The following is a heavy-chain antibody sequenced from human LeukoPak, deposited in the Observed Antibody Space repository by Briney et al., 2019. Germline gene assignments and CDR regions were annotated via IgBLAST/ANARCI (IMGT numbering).Heavy chain of an antibody. J-gene: IGHJ2*01. V-gene: IGHV4-4*02. D-gene: IGHD1-26*01. CDR2: VHLSGRT. CDR3: AREVPWVWNFDL. CDR1: GGSISSTNW. Sequence: SGTLSLTCGVSGGSISSTNWWTWVRQPPGEGLEWIGEVHLSGRTNYNPSLESRVTMSVDMSENHISLKLTSVTAADTAVYYCAREVPWVWNFDLWGRGTLVTVSS.